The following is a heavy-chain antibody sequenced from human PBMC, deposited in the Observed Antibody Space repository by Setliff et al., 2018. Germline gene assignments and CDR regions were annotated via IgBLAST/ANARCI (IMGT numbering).Heavy chain of an antibody. CDR1: GGSISSGSDY. Sequence: PSETLSLTCSVSGGSISSGSDYWTWIRQPAGKGLEWIGHIYTSGSTNYNPSLKSRVTISVDTSKDQFSLKLSSVTAADTGVYYCARAISGWYSAHYYYMDVWGKGTTVTVSS. J-gene: IGHJ6*03. V-gene: IGHV4-61*09. D-gene: IGHD6-19*01. CDR3: ARAISGWYSAHYYYMDV. CDR2: IYTSGST.